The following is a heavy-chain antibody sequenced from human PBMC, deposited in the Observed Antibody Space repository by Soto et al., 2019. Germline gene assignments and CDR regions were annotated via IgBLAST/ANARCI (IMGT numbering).Heavy chain of an antibody. CDR2: ISSSGTI. Sequence: LRLSFAASGFSFISYEMDWVRQAPGKGLEWVAYISSSGTILYGDSVKGRFTISRDNADNSLYLQMNSLTAEDTAIYYCTKEKSVMYSGYDAFDVWGRGTMVTVSS. V-gene: IGHV3-48*03. J-gene: IGHJ3*01. CDR1: GFSFISYE. CDR3: TKEKSVMYSGYDAFDV. D-gene: IGHD5-12*01.